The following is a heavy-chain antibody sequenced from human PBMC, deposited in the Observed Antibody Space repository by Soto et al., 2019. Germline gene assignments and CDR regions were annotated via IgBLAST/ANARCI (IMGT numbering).Heavy chain of an antibody. CDR3: WIVCRYGYYGGMAV. Sequence: WGSLRLSCAASGFTFSSYAMSWFRQAPGKGLEWVSAISNSGGTTYYADSVKGRFTISRDNSKNTLYLQMNSLRAEDTDVYYCWIVCRYGYYGGMAVWGPGNNVTVYS. D-gene: IGHD3-22*01. CDR1: GFTFSSYA. CDR2: ISNSGGTT. V-gene: IGHV3-23*01. J-gene: IGHJ6*02.